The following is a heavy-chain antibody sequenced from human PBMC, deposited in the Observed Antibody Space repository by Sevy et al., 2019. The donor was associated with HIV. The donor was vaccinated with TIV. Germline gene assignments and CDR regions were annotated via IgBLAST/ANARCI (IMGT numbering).Heavy chain of an antibody. Sequence: GESLKISCAASGFTFSSYGMHWVRQAPGKGLEWVAVIWYDGSNKYYADSVKGRFTISRDNSKNTLYLQMNSLRAENTAVYYCARVGRENYFDSYFDYWGQGTLVTVSS. CDR1: GFTFSSYG. CDR3: ARVGRENYFDSYFDY. V-gene: IGHV3-33*01. D-gene: IGHD3-22*01. CDR2: IWYDGSNK. J-gene: IGHJ4*02.